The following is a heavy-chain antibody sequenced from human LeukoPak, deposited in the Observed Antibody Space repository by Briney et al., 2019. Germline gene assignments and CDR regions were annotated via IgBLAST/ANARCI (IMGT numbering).Heavy chain of an antibody. J-gene: IGHJ4*02. CDR3: ARVRLRLGELLFDY. Sequence: KTSETLSLTCTVSGGSISSSSYYWGWIRQPPGKGLEWIGSIYYSGSTYYNPSLKSRVTISVDTSKNQFSLKLSSVTAADTAVYYCARVRLRLGELLFDYWGQGTLVTVPS. CDR1: GGSISSSSYY. V-gene: IGHV4-39*07. CDR2: IYYSGST. D-gene: IGHD3-16*01.